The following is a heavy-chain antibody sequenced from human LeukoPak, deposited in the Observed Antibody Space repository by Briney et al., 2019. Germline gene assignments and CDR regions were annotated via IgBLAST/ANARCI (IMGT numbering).Heavy chain of an antibody. CDR1: GFTFSSYG. J-gene: IGHJ4*02. Sequence: SGRSPRLSCAASGFTFSSYGMHWVRQAPGKGLEWVAVIWYDGSNKYYADSVKGRFTISRDNSKNTLYLQMNSLRAEDTAVYYCAKHVGGVPEDYWGQGTLVTVSS. V-gene: IGHV3-33*06. CDR2: IWYDGSNK. CDR3: AKHVGGVPEDY. D-gene: IGHD3-16*01.